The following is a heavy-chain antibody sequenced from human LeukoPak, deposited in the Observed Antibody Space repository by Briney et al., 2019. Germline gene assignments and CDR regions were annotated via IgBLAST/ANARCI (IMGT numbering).Heavy chain of an antibody. Sequence: PGGSLRLSCAASGFTFSSYAMSWVRQAPGKGLEWVSAISGSGGSTYYADSVKGRFTISRDNSKNTLYLQMNSLRAEDTAVYYCAKSDSSSWYIPPDYWGQGTLVTVSS. CDR2: ISGSGGST. J-gene: IGHJ4*02. CDR1: GFTFSSYA. D-gene: IGHD6-13*01. V-gene: IGHV3-23*01. CDR3: AKSDSSSWYIPPDY.